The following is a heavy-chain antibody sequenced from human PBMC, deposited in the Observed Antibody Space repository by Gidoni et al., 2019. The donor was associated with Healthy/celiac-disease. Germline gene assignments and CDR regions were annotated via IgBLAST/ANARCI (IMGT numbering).Heavy chain of an antibody. CDR3: ARGLAGYCSSTSCYTERWFDP. CDR2: IYYSGST. D-gene: IGHD2-2*02. J-gene: IGHJ5*02. Sequence: QVQLQESGPGLVKPSQTLSLTCTVSGGSISSGGYYWSWIRQHPGKGLEWIGYIYYSGSTYYNPSLKSLVTISVDTSKNQFSLKLSSVTAADTAVYYCARGLAGYCSSTSCYTERWFDPWGQGTLVTVSS. V-gene: IGHV4-31*01. CDR1: GGSISSGGYY.